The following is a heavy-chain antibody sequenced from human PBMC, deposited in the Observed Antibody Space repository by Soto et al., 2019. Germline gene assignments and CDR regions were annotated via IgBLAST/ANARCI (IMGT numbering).Heavy chain of an antibody. CDR2: ISSSSSYI. Sequence: GGSLRLSCAASGFTFSSYSMNWVRQAPGKGLEWVSSISSSSSYIYYADSVKGRFTISRDNAKNSLYLQMNSLRAEDTAVYYCARDSSNFPPNFDYWGQGTLVTVSS. J-gene: IGHJ4*02. V-gene: IGHV3-21*01. CDR1: GFTFSSYS. CDR3: ARDSSNFPPNFDY. D-gene: IGHD4-4*01.